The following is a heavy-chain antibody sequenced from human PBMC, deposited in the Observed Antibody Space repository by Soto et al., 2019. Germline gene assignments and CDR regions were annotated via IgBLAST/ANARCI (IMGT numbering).Heavy chain of an antibody. CDR1: GFTFSSYA. D-gene: IGHD6-19*01. CDR3: AKLPETSRAIEVAGYDY. CDR2: ISGSGGST. V-gene: IGHV3-23*01. J-gene: IGHJ4*02. Sequence: EVQLLESGGGLVQPGGSLRLSCAASGFTFSSYAMSWVRQAPGKGLEWVSAISGSGGSTYYADSVKGRFTISRDNSKNTLYLQMNSLRSEDTAVYYCAKLPETSRAIEVAGYDYWGQGTLVTVSS.